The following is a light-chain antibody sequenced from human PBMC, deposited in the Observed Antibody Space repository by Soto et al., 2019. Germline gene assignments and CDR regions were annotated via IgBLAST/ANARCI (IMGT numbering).Light chain of an antibody. CDR2: EVN. V-gene: IGLV2-14*01. CDR3: SSKTSTSTLL. Sequence: QSALTQPASVSGSPGQSITISCSGSSSDVINYNYVSWYQQHPGQAPKLMIYEVNNRPSGISNRFSSSKSGNTASLTISGLQAEDEADYYCSSKTSTSTLLFGGGTKLTVL. J-gene: IGLJ2*01. CDR1: SSDVINYNY.